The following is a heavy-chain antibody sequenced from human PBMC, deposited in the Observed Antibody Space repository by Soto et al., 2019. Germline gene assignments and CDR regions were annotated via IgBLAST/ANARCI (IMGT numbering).Heavy chain of an antibody. CDR3: ARSIVVVTALDY. CDR2: INAGNGNT. V-gene: IGHV1-3*01. CDR1: GYTFTSYA. D-gene: IGHD2-21*02. J-gene: IGHJ4*02. Sequence: ASVKVSCKASGYTFTSYAMHWVRLAPGQRLEWMGWINAGNGNTKYSQKFQGRVTITRDTSASTAYMELSSLRSEDTAVYYCARSIVVVTALDYWGQGTLVTASS.